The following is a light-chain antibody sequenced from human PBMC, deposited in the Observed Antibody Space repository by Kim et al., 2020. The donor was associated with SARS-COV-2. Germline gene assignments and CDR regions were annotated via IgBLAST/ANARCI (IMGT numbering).Light chain of an antibody. V-gene: IGKV3-20*01. CDR2: DAS. CDR3: QQSGSSPRT. CDR1: QSVRNNY. J-gene: IGKJ1*01. Sequence: EIALTQSPGTLSLSPGERATLSCRASQSVRNNYLAWYQQKPGQAPRLLIYDASFRATGIPDRFSGSGSGTDFTLAISRLESEDFAVYYCQQSGSSPRTFGQGTKVDIK.